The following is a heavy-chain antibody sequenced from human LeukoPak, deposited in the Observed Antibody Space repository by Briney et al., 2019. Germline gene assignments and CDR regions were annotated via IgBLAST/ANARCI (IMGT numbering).Heavy chain of an antibody. CDR1: GYTFTAHY. Sequence: ASVKVSCKTSGYTFTAHYIHWIRQAPGQGLEWMGWMNPNSGDTTYAKKFPGRVTLTRDKTARTAYMELTRLKSDDTAVYHCARVRVGYCSSTSCYSAGFDFWGQGTMVTVSS. CDR3: ARVRVGYCSSTSCYSAGFDF. J-gene: IGHJ3*01. D-gene: IGHD2-2*01. V-gene: IGHV1-2*02. CDR2: MNPNSGDT.